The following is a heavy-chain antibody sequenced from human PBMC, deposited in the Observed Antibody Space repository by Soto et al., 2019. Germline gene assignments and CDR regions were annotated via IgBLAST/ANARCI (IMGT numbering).Heavy chain of an antibody. CDR3: ARVTYDSFTAYSYYFDY. CDR2: VYYSGSV. Sequence: PSETLSLTCTVSGDSIRPYYWTWIRQPPGKGLEWIGYVYYSGSVNYKSSLKSRVTMSVDTSKNQSSLRLNSVTAADTAVYYCARVTYDSFTAYSYYFDYWGQGTLVTVSS. D-gene: IGHD3-9*01. J-gene: IGHJ4*02. CDR1: GDSIRPYY. V-gene: IGHV4-59*01.